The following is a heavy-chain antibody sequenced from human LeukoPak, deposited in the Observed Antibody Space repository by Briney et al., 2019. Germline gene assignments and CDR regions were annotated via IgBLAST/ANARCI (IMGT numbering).Heavy chain of an antibody. Sequence: SETLSLTCTVSDGSISSSSYYWGWIRQPPGKRLEWIGNIYYSGSTYYNPSLKSRVTISIDTSKNQFSLRLSSVTAADTAVYYCVRGEADFDYWGQGTLVTVSS. CDR1: DGSISSSSYY. D-gene: IGHD1-26*01. CDR3: VRGEADFDY. V-gene: IGHV4-39*07. J-gene: IGHJ4*02. CDR2: IYYSGST.